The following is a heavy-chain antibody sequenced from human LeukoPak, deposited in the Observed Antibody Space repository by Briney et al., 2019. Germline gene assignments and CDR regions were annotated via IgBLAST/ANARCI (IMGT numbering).Heavy chain of an antibody. CDR1: GFTFSSYW. V-gene: IGHV3-7*03. CDR3: AKREWLSDCYYYGMDV. D-gene: IGHD3-3*01. Sequence: PGGSLRLSCAASGFTFSSYWMSWVRQAPGKGLEWVANIKQDGSEKYYVDSVKGRFTISRDNSKNTLYLQMNSLRAEDTAVYYCAKREWLSDCYYYGMDVWGQGTTVTVSS. J-gene: IGHJ6*02. CDR2: IKQDGSEK.